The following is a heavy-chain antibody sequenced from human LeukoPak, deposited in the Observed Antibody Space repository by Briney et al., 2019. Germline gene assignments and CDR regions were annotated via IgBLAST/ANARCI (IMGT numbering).Heavy chain of an antibody. CDR1: GGTFSSYA. V-gene: IGHV1-69*05. CDR2: IIPIFGTA. Sequence: SVKVSCKASGGTFSSYAISWVRQAPGQGLEWMGRIIPIFGTANYAQKFQGRVTITTDESTSTVYMELSSLRSEDTAVYYCAREVVDYYDSSGEFDYWGQGTLVTVSS. D-gene: IGHD3-22*01. CDR3: AREVVDYYDSSGEFDY. J-gene: IGHJ4*02.